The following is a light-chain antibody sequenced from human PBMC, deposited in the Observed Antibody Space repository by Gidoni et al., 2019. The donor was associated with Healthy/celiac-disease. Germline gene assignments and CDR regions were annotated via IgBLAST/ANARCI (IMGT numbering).Light chain of an antibody. V-gene: IGKV2-28*01. CDR2: LGS. CDR3: MQALQTPPT. CDR1: QSLLHSNGYNY. Sequence: DFVMTHSQLPRPVTPGEPASISCRSSQSLLHSNGYNYLDWYLQKPGQSPQLLIYLGSNRASGVPDRFSGSGSGTDFTLKISRVEAEDVGVYYCMQALQTPPTFGQGTKVEIK. J-gene: IGKJ1*01.